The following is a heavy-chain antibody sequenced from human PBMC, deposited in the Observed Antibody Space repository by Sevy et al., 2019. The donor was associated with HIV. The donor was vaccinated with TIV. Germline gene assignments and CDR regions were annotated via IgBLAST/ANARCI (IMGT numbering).Heavy chain of an antibody. CDR2: LSFGCGKI. CDR1: GFNFNIYS. J-gene: IGHJ4*02. V-gene: IGHV3-23*01. D-gene: IGHD2-8*01. CDR3: AREGCTRPHDY. Sequence: GGSLRLSCAVSGFNFNIYSMSWVRQPPGKGLEWVSTLSFGCGKINYADSVKGRFIISRDDSKNTLYLQMNSLRAEDTAVYFCAREGCTRPHDYWGQGTLVTVSS.